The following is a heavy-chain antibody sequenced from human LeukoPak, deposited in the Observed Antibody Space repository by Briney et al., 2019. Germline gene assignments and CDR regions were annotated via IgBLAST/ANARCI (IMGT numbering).Heavy chain of an antibody. J-gene: IGHJ4*02. CDR2: ISAYNGNT. CDR3: ARDVSAIVVVPAAFDY. Sequence: ASVKVSCKASGYTFTSYGISWVRQAPGQGLEWMGWISAYNGNTNYAQKLQGRVTMTTDTSTSTAYMELRSLRSDDTAVYYCARDVSAIVVVPAAFDYWGQGTLVTVSS. V-gene: IGHV1-18*01. D-gene: IGHD2-2*01. CDR1: GYTFTSYG.